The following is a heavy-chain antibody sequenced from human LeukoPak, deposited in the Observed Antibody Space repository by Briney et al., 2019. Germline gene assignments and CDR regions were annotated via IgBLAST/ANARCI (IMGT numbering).Heavy chain of an antibody. V-gene: IGHV4-59*01. D-gene: IGHD3-16*02. CDR2: IYYSGST. CDR1: GGSISSYY. CDR3: ARYVWGSYPTFEDY. Sequence: SETLSLTCTVSGGSISSYYWSWIRQPPGKGLEWIGYIYYSGSTNYNPSLKSRVTISVDTSKNQFSLKLSSVTAEDTAVYYCARYVWGSYPTFEDYWGQGTLVTVSS. J-gene: IGHJ4*02.